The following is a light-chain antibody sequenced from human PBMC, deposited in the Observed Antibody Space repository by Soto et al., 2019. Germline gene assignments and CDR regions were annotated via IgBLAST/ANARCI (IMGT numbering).Light chain of an antibody. Sequence: EIVLTQSPATLSLSPGERATLSCRASQSVSSYLAWYQQKSGQAPRLLIYDASNRATGIPARFSGSGSGTDFTLTISSLDLEDFAVYYCQQRSSWPPWTFGQGTKVDIK. CDR3: QQRSSWPPWT. J-gene: IGKJ1*01. V-gene: IGKV3-11*01. CDR1: QSVSSY. CDR2: DAS.